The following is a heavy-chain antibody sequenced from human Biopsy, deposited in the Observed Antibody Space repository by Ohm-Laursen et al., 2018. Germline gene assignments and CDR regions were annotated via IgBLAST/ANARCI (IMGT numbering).Heavy chain of an antibody. D-gene: IGHD3-10*01. CDR3: ARGSFWFGGNYYYYGMEV. J-gene: IGHJ6*02. Sequence: SVKVSCKASGFSFTGYYIHWVRQATGQGLEWMGWMNPNSGNTDYAQKFQGRVTMTRNTSISTAYMELNSLRSEDTAVYYCARGSFWFGGNYYYYGMEVWGQGTTVTVSS. CDR2: MNPNSGNT. V-gene: IGHV1-8*02. CDR1: GFSFTGYY.